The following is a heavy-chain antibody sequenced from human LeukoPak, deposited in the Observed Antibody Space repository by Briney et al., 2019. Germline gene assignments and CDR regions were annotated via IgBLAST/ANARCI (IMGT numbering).Heavy chain of an antibody. V-gene: IGHV1-69*13. J-gene: IGHJ4*02. CDR3: ARDVRNSSGCYFDY. Sequence: ASVKVSCKASGGTXSSYAISWVRQAPGQGLEWMGGIIPIFGTANYAQKFQGRVTITADESTSTAYMELSSLRSEDTAVYYCARDVRNSSGCYFDYWGQGTLVTVSS. CDR2: IIPIFGTA. D-gene: IGHD6-6*01. CDR1: GGTXSSYA.